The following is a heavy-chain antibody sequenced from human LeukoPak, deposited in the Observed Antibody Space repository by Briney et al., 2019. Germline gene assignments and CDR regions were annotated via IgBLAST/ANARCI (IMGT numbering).Heavy chain of an antibody. J-gene: IGHJ4*02. CDR3: ARCWFDN. Sequence: GGTLRLSCAASGFTFSSYEMNWVRQAPGKGLEWVAYISGDGDTIFYTDSVKGRFTISRDNAENSLFLQMNSLRAEDSAIYYCARCWFDNWGQGTLVTVSS. CDR1: GFTFSSYE. V-gene: IGHV3-48*03. CDR2: ISGDGDTI.